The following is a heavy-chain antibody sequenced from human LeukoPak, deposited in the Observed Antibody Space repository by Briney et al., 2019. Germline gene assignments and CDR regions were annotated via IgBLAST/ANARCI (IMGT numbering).Heavy chain of an antibody. CDR2: IDDNGSA. CDR3: ARMGDTSFLYNMYMDV. CDR1: GASVSTYD. D-gene: IGHD3-16*01. J-gene: IGHJ6*03. V-gene: IGHV4-59*02. Sequence: MSSETLSLTCSVSGASVSTYDWSWIRQPPGEGLEWIGYIDDNGSADYNPSLNGRVTISVDRSRNRLSLRLSSVTAADTAVYYCARMGDTSFLYNMYMDVWGKGTTVIVSS.